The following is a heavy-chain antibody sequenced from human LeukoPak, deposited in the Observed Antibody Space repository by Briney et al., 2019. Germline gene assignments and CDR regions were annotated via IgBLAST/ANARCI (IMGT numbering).Heavy chain of an antibody. V-gene: IGHV3-23*01. D-gene: IGHD2-2*01. Sequence: GGSLRLSCAASGFTFSSYAMSWVRQAPGKGLEWVSAISGSGGSTYYADSVKGRFTISRDNSKNTLYLQMNSLRAEDTAVYYCAKAFGGLGYCSSTSCPRPPGGYWGQGTLVTVSS. CDR2: ISGSGGST. J-gene: IGHJ4*02. CDR1: GFTFSSYA. CDR3: AKAFGGLGYCSSTSCPRPPGGY.